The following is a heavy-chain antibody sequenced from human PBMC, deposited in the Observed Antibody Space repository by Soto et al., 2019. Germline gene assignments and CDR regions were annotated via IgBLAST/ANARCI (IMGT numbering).Heavy chain of an antibody. Sequence: GGSLRLSCAASGFTFSSYAMSWVGQAPGKGLEWVSAISGSGGSTYYADSVKGRFTISRDNSKNTLYLQMNSLRAEDTAVYYCAKPEKGAYCGGDCYRYYYYYGMDVWGQGTTVTVSS. CDR2: ISGSGGST. D-gene: IGHD2-21*02. CDR1: GFTFSSYA. CDR3: AKPEKGAYCGGDCYRYYYYYGMDV. J-gene: IGHJ6*02. V-gene: IGHV3-23*01.